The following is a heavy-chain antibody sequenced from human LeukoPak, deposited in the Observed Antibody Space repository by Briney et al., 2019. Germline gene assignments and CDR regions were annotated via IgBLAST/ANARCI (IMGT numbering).Heavy chain of an antibody. CDR3: ARHDWTFDI. D-gene: IGHD3-9*01. J-gene: IGHJ3*02. V-gene: IGHV4-38-2*01. CDR1: GYPISSGYH. Sequence: PSETLSLTCLVSGYPISSGYHWGWIRQPPGKGLEWIGSIYRSGITYYNPSPKSRVTMPVDTSKNQFSLKLSSVTAADTAVYYCARHDWTFDIWGQGTMVTASS. CDR2: IYRSGIT.